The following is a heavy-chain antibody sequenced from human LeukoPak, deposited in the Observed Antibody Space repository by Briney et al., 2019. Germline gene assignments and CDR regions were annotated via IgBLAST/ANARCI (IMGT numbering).Heavy chain of an antibody. V-gene: IGHV3-11*01. CDR1: GFTFSDYY. CDR2: ISSSGSTI. Sequence: GGSLRLSCAASGFTFSDYYMSWIRQAPGKGLEWVSYISSSGSTIYYADSVKGRFTISRDNAKNSLYLQMNSLRAEDTAVYYCASAKGITIFSLGAFDIWGQGTMVTVSS. J-gene: IGHJ3*02. D-gene: IGHD3-9*01. CDR3: ASAKGITIFSLGAFDI.